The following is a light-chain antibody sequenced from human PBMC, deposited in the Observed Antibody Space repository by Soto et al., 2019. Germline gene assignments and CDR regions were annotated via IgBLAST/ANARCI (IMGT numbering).Light chain of an antibody. Sequence: TVSPGGPVTLTCDSSTGAVTSGHYPYWFQQKPGQAPRTLIFDTDKRHSWAPARFSGALLGGKAALTLSGAQPDDEAEYYCLLSYNGGPYVFGTGTKVTVL. CDR1: TGAVTSGHY. V-gene: IGLV7-46*01. CDR2: DTD. CDR3: LLSYNGGPYV. J-gene: IGLJ1*01.